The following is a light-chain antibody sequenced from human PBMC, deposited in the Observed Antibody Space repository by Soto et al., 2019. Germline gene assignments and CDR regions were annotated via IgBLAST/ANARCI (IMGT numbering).Light chain of an antibody. J-gene: IGLJ2*01. V-gene: IGLV2-14*01. CDR3: SSYTAFSTDIL. Sequence: QSALTQPASVSGSPGQSITISCTGTSGDIGSYNRVSWYQQHPGKAPKLIIYEVTDRPSGVSNRFSGSKSGNTASLTISGLQAEDEAEYYCSSYTAFSTDILFGGGTKLTVL. CDR2: EVT. CDR1: SGDIGSYNR.